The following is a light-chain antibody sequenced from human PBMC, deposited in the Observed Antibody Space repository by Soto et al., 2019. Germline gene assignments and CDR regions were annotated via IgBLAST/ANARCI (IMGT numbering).Light chain of an antibody. CDR2: GAS. Sequence: ETVMTQSPATLSLSPGDRATLSCRASQSVSSKLVWYQQKPGQAPRVLIYGASTRATGIPARFSGSGSGTEYTLTIDRLQSEDLAVYYCRQDYDCPPAFGGGTKVEI. CDR1: QSVSSK. CDR3: RQDYDCPPA. V-gene: IGKV3-15*01. J-gene: IGKJ4*01.